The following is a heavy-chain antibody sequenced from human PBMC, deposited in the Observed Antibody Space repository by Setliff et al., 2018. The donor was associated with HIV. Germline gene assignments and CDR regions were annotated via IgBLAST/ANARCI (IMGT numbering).Heavy chain of an antibody. CDR3: AIPRITLFGVVIRAFDY. J-gene: IGHJ4*02. CDR2: MNPSSGNT. D-gene: IGHD3-3*01. Sequence: ASVKVSCKGSGYTFTSYDINWVRQAPGQGLEWMGWMNPSSGNTGYAQKFQGRVTMTKNTSISTAYMELSSLRSEDTAVYYCAIPRITLFGVVIRAFDYWGQGTLVTVSS. V-gene: IGHV1-8*02. CDR1: GYTFTSYD.